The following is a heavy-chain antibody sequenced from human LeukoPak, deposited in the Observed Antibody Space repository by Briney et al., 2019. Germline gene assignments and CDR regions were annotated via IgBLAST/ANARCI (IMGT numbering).Heavy chain of an antibody. CDR2: ISYDGNHK. D-gene: IGHD1-26*01. V-gene: IGHV3-30*04. CDR1: GFTFSGYP. CDR3: AKGELHFNTCSFDY. Sequence: PGGSLRLSCAASGFTFSGYPMHWVRQAPGKGLEWVAVISYDGNHKYYGDSVKGRFTISRDNSRNTLYLQMDSLKTEDTAVYYCAKGELHFNTCSFDYWGQGTLVTVSS. J-gene: IGHJ4*02.